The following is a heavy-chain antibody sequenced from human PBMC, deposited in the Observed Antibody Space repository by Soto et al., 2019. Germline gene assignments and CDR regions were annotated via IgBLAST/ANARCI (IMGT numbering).Heavy chain of an antibody. Sequence: QVQLVESGGGVVQPGRSLRLSCAASGFTFSSYGMHWVRQAPGKGLEWVAVISYDGSNKYYADSVKGRFTISRDNSKNTLYLQMNSLRAEDTAVYYCAKDIRDFDWYHYGMDVWGQGTTVTVSS. CDR2: ISYDGSNK. V-gene: IGHV3-30*18. CDR1: GFTFSSYG. CDR3: AKDIRDFDWYHYGMDV. D-gene: IGHD3-9*01. J-gene: IGHJ6*02.